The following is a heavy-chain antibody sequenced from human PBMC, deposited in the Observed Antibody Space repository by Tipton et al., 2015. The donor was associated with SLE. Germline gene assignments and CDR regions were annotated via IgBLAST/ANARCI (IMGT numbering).Heavy chain of an antibody. V-gene: IGHV3-48*01. J-gene: IGHJ4*02. D-gene: IGHD3-22*01. CDR3: AADSSAYY. Sequence: GSLRLSCAASGFSFSRYSMNWVRQAPGRGLECVSYISSTSNTIYYADSVRGRFTISRDNANNALYLQMNGLTAEDTGVYYCAADSSAYYWGQGTLVTVSS. CDR2: ISSTSNTI. CDR1: GFSFSRYS.